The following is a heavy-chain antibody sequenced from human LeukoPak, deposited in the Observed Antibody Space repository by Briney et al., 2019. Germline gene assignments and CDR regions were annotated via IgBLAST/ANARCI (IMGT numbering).Heavy chain of an antibody. CDR1: GGSISSYY. V-gene: IGHV4-4*07. CDR3: ARGRVENWVFDY. CDR2: IYTSGST. D-gene: IGHD5-24*01. Sequence: SETLSLTCTVPGGSISSYYWSWIRQPAGKGLEWIGRIYTSGSTNYNPSLKSRVTMSVDTSKNQFSLKLSSVTAADTAVYYCARGRVENWVFDYWGQGTLVTVSS. J-gene: IGHJ4*02.